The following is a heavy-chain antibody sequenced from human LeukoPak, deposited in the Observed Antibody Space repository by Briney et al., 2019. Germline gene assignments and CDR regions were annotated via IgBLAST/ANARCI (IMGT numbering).Heavy chain of an antibody. D-gene: IGHD3-3*01. V-gene: IGHV4-30-2*01. Sequence: SQTLSLTCAVSGGSISSGGYSWSWIRQPPGKGLEWIGYIYHSGSTYNNPSLKSRVTISVDKSKNQFSLKLSSVTAADTAVYYCARVRIFGVVINYYYGMDVWGQGTTVTVSS. J-gene: IGHJ6*02. CDR3: ARVRIFGVVINYYYGMDV. CDR2: IYHSGST. CDR1: GGSISSGGYS.